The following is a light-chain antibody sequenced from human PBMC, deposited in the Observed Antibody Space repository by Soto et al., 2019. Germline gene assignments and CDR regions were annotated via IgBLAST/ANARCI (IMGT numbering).Light chain of an antibody. CDR3: QQYDNLWT. CDR2: DAS. CDR1: QDISNY. V-gene: IGKV1-33*01. Sequence: DIQMTQSPSSLSASVGDRVTITCQASQDISNYLNWYQQKPGKAPKLLIYDASNLETGVTSRLSGSGSGTDFTFTISSLQPEDIATYYCQQYDNLWTFGQGTKVEI. J-gene: IGKJ1*01.